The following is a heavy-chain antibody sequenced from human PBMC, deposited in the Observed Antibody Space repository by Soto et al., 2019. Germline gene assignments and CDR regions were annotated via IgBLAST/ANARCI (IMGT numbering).Heavy chain of an antibody. CDR2: ISAYNGNT. Sequence: GASVKVSCKASGYTFTSYGISWVRQAPGQGLEWMGWISAYNGNTNYAQKLQGRVTMTTDTSTSTAYMELRSLRSDDTAVYYCAREAYCGGDCSDDAFDIRAQGTTVTVSS. V-gene: IGHV1-18*01. D-gene: IGHD2-21*01. CDR1: GYTFTSYG. J-gene: IGHJ3*02. CDR3: AREAYCGGDCSDDAFDI.